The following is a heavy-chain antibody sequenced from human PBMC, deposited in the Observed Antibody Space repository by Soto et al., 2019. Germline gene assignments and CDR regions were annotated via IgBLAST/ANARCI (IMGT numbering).Heavy chain of an antibody. D-gene: IGHD3-22*01. CDR1: GFTFSSYS. Sequence: GSLRFSCAASGFTFSSYSMNWVRQAPGKGLEWVSYISSSSSTIYYADSVKGRFTISRDNAKNSLYLQMNSLRDEDTAMYYCARDSGYYYDSSGYYSPYYYYGMDVWGQGTTATVSS. CDR2: ISSSSSTI. CDR3: ARDSGYYYDSSGYYSPYYYYGMDV. V-gene: IGHV3-48*02. J-gene: IGHJ6*02.